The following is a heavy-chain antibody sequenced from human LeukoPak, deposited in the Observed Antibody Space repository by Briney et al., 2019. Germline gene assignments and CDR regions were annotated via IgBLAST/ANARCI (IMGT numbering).Heavy chain of an antibody. J-gene: IGHJ4*02. Sequence: GGSLRLSCAASGFTFSSYWMSWVRQAPGKGLEWVANIKKDGSEKYYVDSVKGRFTISRDNSKNTMYLQMNSLRAEDTAVYYCAKRIQSAMAMGYWGQGTLVTVSS. CDR3: AKRIQSAMAMGY. D-gene: IGHD5-18*01. CDR2: IKKDGSEK. CDR1: GFTFSSYW. V-gene: IGHV3-7*03.